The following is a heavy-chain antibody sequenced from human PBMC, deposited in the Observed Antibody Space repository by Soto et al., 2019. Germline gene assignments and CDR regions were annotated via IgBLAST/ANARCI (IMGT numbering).Heavy chain of an antibody. Sequence: QMQLVQSGPEVKKPGTSVKLSCKASGLTFSSSAVQWVRQSRGQRLEWIGWIVAGSGDTKYAQRFHERVTFSRDMSTDTAYMELSSLRSDDTGVYLCAARSDFRFYYSVMDVWCQGTTVTVPS. J-gene: IGHJ6*02. CDR3: AARSDFRFYYSVMDV. D-gene: IGHD3-3*01. V-gene: IGHV1-58*01. CDR1: GLTFSSSA. CDR2: IVAGSGDT.